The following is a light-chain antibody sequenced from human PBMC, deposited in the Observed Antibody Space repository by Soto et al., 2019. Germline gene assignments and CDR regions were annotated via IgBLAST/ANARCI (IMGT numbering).Light chain of an antibody. V-gene: IGKV1-39*01. CDR1: QSISRY. CDR2: AAS. CDR3: QQNYGTPNP. Sequence: DIQMTQSPSSLSASVGDRVTITCRASQSISRYLNWFQQKPGKAPKFLIYAASTLQSGVPSRFSGSGSATDFTLANSTLQPEDFAPYYCQQNYGTPNPFGQRPRLDIK. J-gene: IGKJ2*01.